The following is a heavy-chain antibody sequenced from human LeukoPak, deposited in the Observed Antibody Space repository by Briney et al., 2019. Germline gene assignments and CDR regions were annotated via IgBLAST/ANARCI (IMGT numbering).Heavy chain of an antibody. CDR3: AITPLYCSGGSCYPYYFDY. CDR1: GYTFTGYY. J-gene: IGHJ4*02. CDR2: IHPNSGGT. V-gene: IGHV1-2*02. D-gene: IGHD2-15*01. Sequence: ASVNVSCKASGYTFTGYYMHWVRQAPGQGLEWMGCIHPNSGGTNYAQKLQGRVTMTRDTSISTAYMELSRLRSDDTAVYYCAITPLYCSGGSCYPYYFDYWGQGTLVTLSS.